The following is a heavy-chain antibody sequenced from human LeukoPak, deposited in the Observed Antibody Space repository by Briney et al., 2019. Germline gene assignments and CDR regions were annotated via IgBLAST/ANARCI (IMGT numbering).Heavy chain of an antibody. CDR1: GLTFSSYG. Sequence: GGSLRLSCAASGLTFSSYGMHWVRQAPGKGLEWVAVIWYDGSNKYYADSVKGRFTISRDNSKKTLFLQLSSLRAEDTAIYYCAKDARRTDGWYYFDYWGQGALVTVSS. V-gene: IGHV3-33*06. D-gene: IGHD6-19*01. CDR2: IWYDGSNK. J-gene: IGHJ4*02. CDR3: AKDARRTDGWYYFDY.